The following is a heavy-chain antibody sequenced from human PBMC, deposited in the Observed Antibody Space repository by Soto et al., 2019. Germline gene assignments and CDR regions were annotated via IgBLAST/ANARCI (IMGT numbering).Heavy chain of an antibody. V-gene: IGHV4-31*03. D-gene: IGHD4-17*01. CDR2: IYYSGNT. J-gene: IGHJ3*02. CDR1: GGSISSGAYY. Sequence: SETLSLTCTVSGGSISSGAYYWSWIRQHPGKGLEWIGYIYYSGNTYYNPSLRSRVTISVDTSKNQFSLKLSSVTAADTAFYYCARLPTANHAFDIWGQGTMGTVSS. CDR3: ARLPTANHAFDI.